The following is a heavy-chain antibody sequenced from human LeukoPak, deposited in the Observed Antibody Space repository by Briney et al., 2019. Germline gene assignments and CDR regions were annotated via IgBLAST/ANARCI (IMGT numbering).Heavy chain of an antibody. CDR2: IYYSGST. J-gene: IGHJ4*02. CDR3: ARGLHVGETLPYYF. D-gene: IGHD3-16*01. CDR1: GGSISSSSYY. Sequence: PSETLSLTCTVSGGSISSSSYYWGWIRQPPGKGLEWIGSIYYSGSTYYNPSLKSRVTISVDPSKNQFSVKVTSVTAADTAMYYCARGLHVGETLPYYFWSQGTMVTVSS. V-gene: IGHV4-39*07.